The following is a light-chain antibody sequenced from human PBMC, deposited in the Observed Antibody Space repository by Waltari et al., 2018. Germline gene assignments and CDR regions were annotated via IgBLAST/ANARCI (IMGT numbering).Light chain of an antibody. V-gene: IGKV3-20*01. CDR1: QSVSSIS. J-gene: IGKJ4*01. CDR2: GAS. CDR3: QQYDSIVLT. Sequence: IVLTQSPGTLSLSPGERATLSCRASQSVSSISLSWYQQKPGQAPRLVIYGASSRATGIPDRFSGSGSGTDFTLTISRLEPEDFVVYHCQQYDSIVLTFGGGTKVEI.